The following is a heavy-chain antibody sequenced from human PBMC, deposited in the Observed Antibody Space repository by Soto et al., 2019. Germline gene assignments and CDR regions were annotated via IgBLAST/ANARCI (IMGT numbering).Heavy chain of an antibody. V-gene: IGHV1-18*01. CDR1: GYTFTNYG. J-gene: IGHJ5*02. CDR3: ARGVGSGSYSNQYNWFDP. D-gene: IGHD3-10*01. CDR2: INVYNGNT. Sequence: QVQLVQSGGEVKKPGASVKVSCKASGYTFTNYGISWVRQAPGQGLEWMGWINVYNGNTKYAQKVQGRVTMTTDTSTSKDSTERRSLRPDDTVVYYCARGVGSGSYSNQYNWFDPWGQGTLVTVSS.